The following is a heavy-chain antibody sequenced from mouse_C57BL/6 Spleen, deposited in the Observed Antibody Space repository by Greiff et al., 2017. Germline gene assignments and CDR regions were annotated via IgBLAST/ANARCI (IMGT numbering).Heavy chain of an antibody. CDR1: GFTFSNYW. CDR3: TGGSGYWFAY. D-gene: IGHD3-2*02. V-gene: IGHV6-3*01. Sequence: EVKVEESGGGLVQPGGSMKLSCVASGFTFSNYWMNWVRQSPEKGLEWVAQIRLKSDNYATHYAESVKGRFTISRDDSKSSVYLQMNNLRAEDTGIYYCTGGSGYWFAYWGQGTLVTVSA. CDR2: IRLKSDNYAT. J-gene: IGHJ3*01.